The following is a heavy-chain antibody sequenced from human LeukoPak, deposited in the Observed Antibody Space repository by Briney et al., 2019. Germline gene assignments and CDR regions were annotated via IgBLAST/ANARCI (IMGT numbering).Heavy chain of an antibody. D-gene: IGHD2-8*02. CDR3: ATYRQVLLPFES. CDR2: IFPSGGEI. V-gene: IGHV3-23*01. CDR1: GFTFSSYA. Sequence: GGSLRLSCAASGFTFSSYAMSWVRQPPGKGLEWVSSIFPSGGEIHYADSVRGRFTISRDNSKSTLSLQMNSLRAEDTAIYYCATYRQVLLPFESWGQGTLVTVSS. J-gene: IGHJ4*02.